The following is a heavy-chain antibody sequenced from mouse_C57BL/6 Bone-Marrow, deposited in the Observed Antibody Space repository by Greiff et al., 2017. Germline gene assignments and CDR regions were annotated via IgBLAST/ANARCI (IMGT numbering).Heavy chain of an antibody. CDR1: GFTFTDYY. CDR2: IRNKANGYTT. CDR3: ARFWWDVTFDY. Sequence: EVQLVESGGGLVQPGGSLSLSCAASGFTFTDYYMSWVRQPPGKALEWLGFIRNKANGYTTEYSASVKGQFTISRDNSQSILYLQMNALRAEDSATYYCARFWWDVTFDYWGQGTTLTVSS. D-gene: IGHD1-1*02. J-gene: IGHJ2*01. V-gene: IGHV7-3*01.